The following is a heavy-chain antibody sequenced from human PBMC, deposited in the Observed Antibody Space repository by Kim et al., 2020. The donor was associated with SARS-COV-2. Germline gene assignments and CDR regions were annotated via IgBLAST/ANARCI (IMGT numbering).Heavy chain of an antibody. CDR2: ISGSGGST. V-gene: IGHV3-23*01. CDR3: AKVGWENIAAAGPLFDY. Sequence: GGSLRLSCAASGFTFSSYAMSWVRQAPGKGLEWVSAISGSGGSTYYADSVKGRFTISRDNSKNTLYLQMNSLRAEDTAVYYCAKVGWENIAAAGPLFDYWGQGTLVTVSS. D-gene: IGHD6-13*01. CDR1: GFTFSSYA. J-gene: IGHJ4*02.